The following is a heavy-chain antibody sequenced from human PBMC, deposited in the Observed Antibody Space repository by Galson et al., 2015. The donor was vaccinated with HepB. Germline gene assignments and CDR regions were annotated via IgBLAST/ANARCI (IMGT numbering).Heavy chain of an antibody. CDR2: ISYDGSNK. CDR3: AKDRSSQHLDYYYYYGMDV. Sequence: SLRLSCAASGFTFSSYGMHWVRQAPGKGLEWVAVISYDGSNKYYADSVKGRFTISRDNSKNTLYLQMNSLRAEDTAVYYCAKDRSSQHLDYYYYYGMDVWGQGTTVIVSS. V-gene: IGHV3-30*18. CDR1: GFTFSSYG. J-gene: IGHJ6*02. D-gene: IGHD6-13*01.